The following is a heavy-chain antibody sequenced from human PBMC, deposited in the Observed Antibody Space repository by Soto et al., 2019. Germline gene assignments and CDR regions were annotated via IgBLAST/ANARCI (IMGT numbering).Heavy chain of an antibody. Sequence: PGGSLRLSCAASGFTFSSYGMHWVRQAPGKGLEWVAVISYDGSNKYYADSVKGRFTISRDNSKNTLYLQMNSLRAEDTAVYYCAKVVSRCSMSSRCYYGMDVWGKGTTVTVSS. D-gene: IGHD2-15*01. CDR1: GFTFSSYG. CDR2: ISYDGSNK. CDR3: AKVVSRCSMSSRCYYGMDV. V-gene: IGHV3-30*18. J-gene: IGHJ6*04.